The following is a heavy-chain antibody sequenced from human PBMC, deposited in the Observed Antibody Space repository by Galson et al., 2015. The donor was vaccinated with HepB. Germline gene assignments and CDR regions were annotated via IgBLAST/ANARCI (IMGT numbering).Heavy chain of an antibody. CDR1: GVTFSSSA. CDR3: ARAYCSAAGCYSTDAFDI. Sequence: SLRLSCAATGVTFSSSAMHWVRQAPGKGLEWVAVISNDGRNKVYADSVKGRFTISRDNSKDTLYLQMNSLRPEDTAAFYCARAYCSAAGCYSTDAFDIWGQGTMVIVSS. D-gene: IGHD2-15*01. J-gene: IGHJ3*02. V-gene: IGHV3-30*04. CDR2: ISNDGRNK.